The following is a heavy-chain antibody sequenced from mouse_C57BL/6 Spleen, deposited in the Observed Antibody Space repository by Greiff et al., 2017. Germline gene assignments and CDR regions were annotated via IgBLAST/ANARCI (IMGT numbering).Heavy chain of an antibody. CDR3: TRLRRYTFDV. Sequence: QVQLQQSGAELVRPGASVTLSCKASGYTFIDYEMHWVKQTPVHGLEWIGAIDPETGGTAYNQKFKGKAILTADKSSSTAYMELRSLTSEDSAVYYCTRLRRYTFDVWGTGTTVTVSS. D-gene: IGHD1-1*01. CDR2: IDPETGGT. J-gene: IGHJ1*03. V-gene: IGHV1-15*01. CDR1: GYTFIDYE.